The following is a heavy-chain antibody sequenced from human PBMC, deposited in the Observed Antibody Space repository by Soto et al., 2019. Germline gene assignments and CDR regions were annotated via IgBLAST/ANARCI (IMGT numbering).Heavy chain of an antibody. J-gene: IGHJ6*02. V-gene: IGHV3-21*04. Sequence: PGGSLRLSCAGTGFTFLTHTVNWVRQAPGKGLEWVSSISPTGTFIYYTDSVKGRFTIFRDNAKNSLYLHMNSLRAEDTALYYYVKDWSGNNCPFMDVWGHGTTVTVSS. CDR2: ISPTGTFI. CDR3: VKDWSGNNCPFMDV. D-gene: IGHD3-3*01. CDR1: GFTFLTHT.